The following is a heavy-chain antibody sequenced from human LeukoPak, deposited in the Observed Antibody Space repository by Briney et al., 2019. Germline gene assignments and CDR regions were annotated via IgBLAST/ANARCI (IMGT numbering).Heavy chain of an antibody. CDR3: ARDQRVGATRYFQH. CDR2: IYSGGST. Sequence: PGGSLRLSCAASGFTVSSNYMSWVRQAPGKGLEWVSVIYSGGSTYYADSVKGRFTISRDNSKNTLYLQINSLRAEDTAVYYCARDQRVGATRYFQHWGQGTLVTVSS. CDR1: GFTVSSNY. J-gene: IGHJ1*01. V-gene: IGHV3-53*01. D-gene: IGHD1-26*01.